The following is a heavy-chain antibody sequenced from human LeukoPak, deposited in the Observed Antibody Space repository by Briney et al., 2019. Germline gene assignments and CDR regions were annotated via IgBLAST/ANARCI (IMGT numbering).Heavy chain of an antibody. CDR1: GYTFTGYY. Sequence: ASVKVSCKASGYTFTGYYMHWVRQAPGQGLEWMGWINPNSGGTNYAQKFQGRVTMTRDTSISTAYMELSRLRSDDTAVYYCARVVTMIVVAIDAFDIWGQGTMVTVSS. CDR3: ARVVTMIVVAIDAFDI. D-gene: IGHD3-22*01. CDR2: INPNSGGT. J-gene: IGHJ3*02. V-gene: IGHV1-2*02.